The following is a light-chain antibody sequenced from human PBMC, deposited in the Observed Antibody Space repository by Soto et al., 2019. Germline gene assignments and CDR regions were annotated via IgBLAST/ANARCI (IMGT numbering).Light chain of an antibody. CDR2: EVS. CDR1: SSDVGGYNY. V-gene: IGLV2-8*01. CDR3: SSYAGSNKSV. Sequence: QSALTQPPSASGSPGQSVTISCTGTSSDVGGYNYVSWYQQHPGKAPKLMIYEVSKRPSGVPDRFSGSKSGITASLTVSGLQPEDEADYYCSSYAGSNKSVFGTGTKVTVL. J-gene: IGLJ1*01.